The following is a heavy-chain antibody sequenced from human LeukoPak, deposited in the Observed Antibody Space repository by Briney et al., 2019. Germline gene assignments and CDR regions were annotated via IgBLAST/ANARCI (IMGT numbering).Heavy chain of an antibody. CDR3: ARVVKSAYYDSSGYYYVGDYYYMDV. J-gene: IGHJ6*03. Sequence: ASVKVSCKASGYTFTSYGISWVRQAPGQGLEWMGRISAHNGNTNYAQKLQGRVTMTTDTSTSTAYMELRSLRSDDTAVYYCARVVKSAYYDSSGYYYVGDYYYMDVWGKGTTVTISS. CDR1: GYTFTSYG. CDR2: ISAHNGNT. V-gene: IGHV1-18*01. D-gene: IGHD3-22*01.